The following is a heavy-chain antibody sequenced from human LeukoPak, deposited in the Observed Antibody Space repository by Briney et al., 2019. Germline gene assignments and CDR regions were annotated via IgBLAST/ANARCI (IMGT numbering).Heavy chain of an antibody. CDR3: ARDSGGYPGHFDY. Sequence: PGGSLRLSCAASGLTFSGFWMHWVRQAPGKGQVWISRLHSDGSNTDYADSVKGRFTISRDNAKNTLYLQMNSLSAEDTAVYYCARDSGGYPGHFDYWGQGTLVTVSS. J-gene: IGHJ4*02. CDR2: LHSDGSNT. D-gene: IGHD1-26*01. CDR1: GLTFSGFW. V-gene: IGHV3-74*01.